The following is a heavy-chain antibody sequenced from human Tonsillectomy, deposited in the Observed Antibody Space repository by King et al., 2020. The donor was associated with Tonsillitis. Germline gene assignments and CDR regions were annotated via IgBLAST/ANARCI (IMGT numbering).Heavy chain of an antibody. J-gene: IGHJ3*02. CDR2: SYYSGST. D-gene: IGHD2-2*01. Sequence: LQLQESGPGLVKPSETLSLTCKVSGGSISSSSYFWDWIRQPPGKGLEWIGSSYYSGSTYYNPSLKSRVTLSVDTSKNQFSLKLSSVTAADTAVYYCARRATGIVVVPATRDAFDIWGQGTMVTVSS. CDR3: ARRATGIVVVPATRDAFDI. V-gene: IGHV4-39*01. CDR1: GGSISSSSYF.